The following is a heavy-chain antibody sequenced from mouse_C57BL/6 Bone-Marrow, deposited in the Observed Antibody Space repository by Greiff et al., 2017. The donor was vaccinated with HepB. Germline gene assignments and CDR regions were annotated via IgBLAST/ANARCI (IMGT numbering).Heavy chain of an antibody. J-gene: IGHJ2*01. Sequence: EVKVVESGEGLVKPGGSLKLSCAASGFTFSSYAMSWVRQTPEKRLEWVAYISSGGDYIYYADTVKGRFTISRDNARNTLYLQMSSLKSEDTAMYYCTRTPRWLLLDYWGQGTTLTVSS. V-gene: IGHV5-9-1*02. CDR1: GFTFSSYA. CDR2: ISSGGDYI. D-gene: IGHD2-3*01. CDR3: TRTPRWLLLDY.